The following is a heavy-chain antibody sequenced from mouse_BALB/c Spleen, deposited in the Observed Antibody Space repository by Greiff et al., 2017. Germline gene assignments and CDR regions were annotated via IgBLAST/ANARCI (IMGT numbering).Heavy chain of an antibody. CDR3: ARAPFTTRAMDY. V-gene: IGHV7-3*02. CDR2: IRNKANGYTT. CDR1: GFTFTDYY. D-gene: IGHD2-12*01. J-gene: IGHJ4*01. Sequence: DVHLVESGGGLVQPGGSLRLSCATSGFTFTDYYMSWVRQPPGKALEWLGFIRNKANGYTTEYSASVKGRFTISRDNSQSILYLQMNTLRAEDSATYYCARAPFTTRAMDYWGQGTSVTVSS.